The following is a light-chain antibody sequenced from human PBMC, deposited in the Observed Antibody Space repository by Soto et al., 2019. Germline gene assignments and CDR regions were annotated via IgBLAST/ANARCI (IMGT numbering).Light chain of an antibody. Sequence: EVVLTQSPGTLSLSPGERATLSCRASESVSSSYLAWYQQRPGQAPRLLIYAASSRGTGIPDRCSGSGSGTDFSLTISRLDPEEFAVYYCPQYGSSPLTFGQGTKVEIK. J-gene: IGKJ1*01. CDR3: PQYGSSPLT. CDR1: ESVSSSY. CDR2: AAS. V-gene: IGKV3-20*01.